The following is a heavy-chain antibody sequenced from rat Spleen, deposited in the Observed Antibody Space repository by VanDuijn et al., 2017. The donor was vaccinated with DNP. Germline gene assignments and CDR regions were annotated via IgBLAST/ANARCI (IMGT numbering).Heavy chain of an antibody. CDR3: ARSWGDDGYPPFAY. V-gene: IGHV5-7*01. D-gene: IGHD1-12*03. J-gene: IGHJ3*01. CDR2: ISYDGSDT. Sequence: EVQLVESGGGLVQPGGSMKLSCAASGFTFNNYYMAWVRQAPTKGLEWVATISYDGSDTYYRDSMKGRFTISRDNAQSTLYLQMDSLRSEDTATYYCARSWGDDGYPPFAYWGQGTLVTVSS. CDR1: GFTFNNYY.